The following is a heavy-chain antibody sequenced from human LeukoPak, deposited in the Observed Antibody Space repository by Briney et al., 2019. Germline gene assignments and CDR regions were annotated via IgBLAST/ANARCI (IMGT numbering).Heavy chain of an antibody. V-gene: IGHV3-23*01. CDR2: ISGSGGST. Sequence: GGTLRLSCAASGFTFSSYGMSWVRQAPGKGLEWVSAISGSGGSTYYADSVKGRFTISRDNSKNTLYLQMNSLRAEDTAVYYCAKDSRADILTGYYIYWGQGTLVTVSS. J-gene: IGHJ4*02. D-gene: IGHD3-9*01. CDR3: AKDSRADILTGYYIY. CDR1: GFTFSSYG.